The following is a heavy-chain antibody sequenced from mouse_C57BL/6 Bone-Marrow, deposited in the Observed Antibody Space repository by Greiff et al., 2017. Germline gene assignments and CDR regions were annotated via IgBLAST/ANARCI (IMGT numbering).Heavy chain of an antibody. Sequence: EVKVIESGGDLVKPGGSLKLSCAASGFTFSSYGMSWVRQTPDKRLEWVATISSGGSYTYYPDSVKGRFTISRDNAKNTLYLQKSSLQSEDTAMYYCARHGTTVVATDYWGQGTTLTVSS. CDR3: ARHGTTVVATDY. CDR1: GFTFSSYG. CDR2: ISSGGSYT. J-gene: IGHJ2*01. V-gene: IGHV5-6*01. D-gene: IGHD1-1*01.